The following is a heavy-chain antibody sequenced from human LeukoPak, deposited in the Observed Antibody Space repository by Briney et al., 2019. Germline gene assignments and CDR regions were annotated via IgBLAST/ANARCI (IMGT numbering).Heavy chain of an antibody. D-gene: IGHD5-18*01. CDR1: GGSISSYY. CDR3: ARGRRDTAMIIYYYYYYMDV. V-gene: IGHV4-59*01. CDR2: IYYSGST. Sequence: PSETLSLTCTVSGGSISSYYWSWIRQPPGKGLEWIGYIYYSGSTNYNPSLKSRVTISVDTSKNQFSLKLSSVTAADTAVYYCARGRRDTAMIIYYYYYYMDVWGKGTTVTISS. J-gene: IGHJ6*03.